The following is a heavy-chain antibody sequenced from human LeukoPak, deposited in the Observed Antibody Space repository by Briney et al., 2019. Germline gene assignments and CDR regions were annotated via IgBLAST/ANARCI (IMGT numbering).Heavy chain of an antibody. CDR3: AKGSGYYYMDV. V-gene: IGHV3-23*01. Sequence: TGGSLRLSCAASGLAFSGYPMSWVGQAPGKGLEWVSSIGSSGSGTYYADSVKGRFTISRDNSKNTLYLQMNSLRAEDTALYYCAKGSGYYYMDVWGKGTTVTVSS. CDR2: IGSSGSGT. D-gene: IGHD1-26*01. J-gene: IGHJ6*03. CDR1: GLAFSGYP.